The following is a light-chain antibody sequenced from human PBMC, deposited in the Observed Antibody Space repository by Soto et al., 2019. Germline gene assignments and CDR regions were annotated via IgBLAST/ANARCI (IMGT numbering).Light chain of an antibody. Sequence: DIQLTQSPSFLSASVGDRVTITCRASQGISSYFAWYQQKPGKAPKLLIYAASTLRSGVPSRFSGSGSGTEFTLTISSLQPEDFATYYCQQLNSYPLTFGGGTKVDIK. V-gene: IGKV1-9*01. J-gene: IGKJ4*01. CDR2: AAS. CDR3: QQLNSYPLT. CDR1: QGISSY.